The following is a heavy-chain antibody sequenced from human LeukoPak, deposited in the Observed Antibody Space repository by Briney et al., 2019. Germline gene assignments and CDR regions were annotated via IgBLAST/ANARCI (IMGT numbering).Heavy chain of an antibody. V-gene: IGHV3-30*03. CDR1: GFTFSSYG. Sequence: PGGSLRLSCAASGFTFSSYGMHWVRQAPGKGLEWVAVISYDGSNKYYADSVKGRFTISRDNSNNTLYLQMNSLRAEDTAVYYCARNYGGNSEGADYWGQGTLVTVSS. CDR3: ARNYGGNSEGADY. D-gene: IGHD4-23*01. CDR2: ISYDGSNK. J-gene: IGHJ4*02.